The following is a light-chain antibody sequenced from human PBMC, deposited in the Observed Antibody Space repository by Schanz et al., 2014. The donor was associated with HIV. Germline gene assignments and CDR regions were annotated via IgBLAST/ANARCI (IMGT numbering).Light chain of an antibody. CDR2: DVS. J-gene: IGLJ3*02. CDR3: SSYRSYSTLEGV. CDR1: SSDVGNYNY. V-gene: IGLV2-14*01. Sequence: QSALTQPASVSGSPGQSISISCTGTSSDVGNYNYVSWYQQHPGKAPKLMIYDVSDRPSGVSNRFSGSKSGNTASLTISGLQAEDEADYYCSSYRSYSTLEGVFGGGTKLTVL.